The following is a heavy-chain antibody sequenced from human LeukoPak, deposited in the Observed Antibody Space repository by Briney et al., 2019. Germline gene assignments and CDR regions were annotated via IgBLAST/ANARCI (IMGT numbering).Heavy chain of an antibody. V-gene: IGHV1-46*01. CDR1: GYTFTSYY. J-gene: IGHJ3*02. CDR3: AREPVNVDTAMVIARDAFDI. Sequence: GASVKVSCKASGYTFTSYYMHWVRQAPGQGLEWMGIINPSGGSTSYAQKFQGRVTMTRDTSTSTVYMELSSLRSEDTAVYYCAREPVNVDTAMVIARDAFDIWGQGTMVTVSS. D-gene: IGHD5-18*01. CDR2: INPSGGST.